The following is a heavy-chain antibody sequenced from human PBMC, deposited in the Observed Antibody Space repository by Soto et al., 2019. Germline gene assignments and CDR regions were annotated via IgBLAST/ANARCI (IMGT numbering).Heavy chain of an antibody. V-gene: IGHV3-30-3*01. CDR2: ISYDGSNK. CDR3: ARDPFAMIVVVTRSWYFDL. Sequence: QVQLVESGGGVVQPGRSLRLSCAASGFTFSSYAMHWVRQAPGEGLEWVAVISYDGSNKYYADSVKGRFTISRDNSKNTLYLQMNSLRAEDTAVYYCARDPFAMIVVVTRSWYFDLWGRGTLVTVSS. D-gene: IGHD3-22*01. J-gene: IGHJ2*01. CDR1: GFTFSSYA.